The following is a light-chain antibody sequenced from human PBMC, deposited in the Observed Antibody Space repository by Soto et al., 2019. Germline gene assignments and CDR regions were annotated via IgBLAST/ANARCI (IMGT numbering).Light chain of an antibody. J-gene: IGLJ2*01. V-gene: IGLV2-8*01. CDR2: EVS. CDR1: SSDVGRHNY. CDR3: SSYSDTDNFVI. Sequence: QSVLTQPPSASGSPGQSVTISCTGTSSDVGRHNYVSWYQQHPGKAPKLLIFEVSKRPSGVPDRFSASTSGITASLTVSGLQPEDEAAYYCSSYSDTDNFVIFGGGTKVTVL.